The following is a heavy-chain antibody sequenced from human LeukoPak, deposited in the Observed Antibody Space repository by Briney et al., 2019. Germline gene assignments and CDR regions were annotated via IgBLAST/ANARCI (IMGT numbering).Heavy chain of an antibody. CDR2: ISSSSSYI. V-gene: IGHV3-21*01. Sequence: GGSLRLSCAASGFTFSRYSMNWVRQAPGKGLEWVSSISSSSSYIYYADSVKGRFTISRDNAKNSLYLKMNSLRAEDTAVYYCAREGEYYYGSGSYSTRYYYYGMDVWGQGTTVTVSS. D-gene: IGHD3-10*01. CDR1: GFTFSRYS. CDR3: AREGEYYYGSGSYSTRYYYYGMDV. J-gene: IGHJ6*02.